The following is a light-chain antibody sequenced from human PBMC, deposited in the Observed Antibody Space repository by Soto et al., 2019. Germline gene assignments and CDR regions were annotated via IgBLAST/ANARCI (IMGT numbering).Light chain of an antibody. CDR3: QQYGSSRRT. Sequence: EIVLTQSPGTLSLSPGERATLSCRASQSVSSYYLAWYQQKSGQAPRLLIYGASTRATGIPDRFSGSGSGTDFTLTISRLEPEDFAVYYCQQYGSSRRTFGQGTKVEIK. CDR2: GAS. V-gene: IGKV3-20*01. J-gene: IGKJ1*01. CDR1: QSVSSYY.